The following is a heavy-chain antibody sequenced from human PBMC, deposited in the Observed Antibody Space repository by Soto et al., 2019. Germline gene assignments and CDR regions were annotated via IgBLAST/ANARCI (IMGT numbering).Heavy chain of an antibody. J-gene: IGHJ6*02. CDR1: GGSISRGGYY. D-gene: IGHD6-13*01. V-gene: IGHV4-31*03. CDR3: ARAVLTSADYYYYGMDV. Sequence: KPSETLSLTCTVSGGSISRGGYYWSWIRQHPGKGLEWIGYIYYSGNTYYNPSLKSRVTISVDRSKNQFSLKLASVTAADTAVFYCARAVLTSADYYYYGMDVWGQGTTVTVSS. CDR2: IYYSGNT.